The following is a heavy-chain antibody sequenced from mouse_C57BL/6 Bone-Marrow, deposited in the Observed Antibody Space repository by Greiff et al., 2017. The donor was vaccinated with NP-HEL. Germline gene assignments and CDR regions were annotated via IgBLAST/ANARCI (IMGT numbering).Heavy chain of an antibody. CDR2: ISYDGSN. CDR1: GYSITSGYY. Sequence: EVHLVESGPGLVKPSQSLSLTCSVTGYSITSGYYWNWIRQFPGNKLEWMGYISYDGSNNYNPSLKNRISITRDTSKNQFLLKLNSVTTEDTATYDCARDPSGDLWLRRRYAMDYWGQGTSVTVSS. CDR3: ARDPSGDLWLRRRYAMDY. D-gene: IGHD2-2*01. J-gene: IGHJ4*01. V-gene: IGHV3-6*01.